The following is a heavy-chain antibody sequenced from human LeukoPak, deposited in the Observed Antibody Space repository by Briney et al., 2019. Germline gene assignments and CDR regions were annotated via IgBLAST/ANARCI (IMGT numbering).Heavy chain of an antibody. V-gene: IGHV3-15*01. CDR2: IKSKTDGGTT. Sequence: GGSLRLSCAASGFTFSNAWMSWVRQAPGKGLEWVGRIKSKTDGGTTDYAAPVKGRFTISRDDSKSTLYLQMNSLKTEDTAVYYCTSNWNYYDSSGFRYFDYWGQGTLVTVSS. J-gene: IGHJ4*02. CDR3: TSNWNYYDSSGFRYFDY. CDR1: GFTFSNAW. D-gene: IGHD3-22*01.